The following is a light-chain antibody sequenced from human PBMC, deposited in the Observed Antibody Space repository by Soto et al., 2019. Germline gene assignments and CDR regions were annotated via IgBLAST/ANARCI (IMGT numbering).Light chain of an antibody. CDR1: QSVSSSF. CDR3: QQYESSPLT. J-gene: IGKJ4*02. V-gene: IGKV3-20*01. Sequence: EIVLTQSPDTLSLSPGERATLSCRASQSVSSSFLAWYHQKPGQAPRLLTYRASSRATVIPSRFTGSGSGTDFTLTISRLEPEDFAVYYCQQYESSPLTFGGGTKVEIK. CDR2: RAS.